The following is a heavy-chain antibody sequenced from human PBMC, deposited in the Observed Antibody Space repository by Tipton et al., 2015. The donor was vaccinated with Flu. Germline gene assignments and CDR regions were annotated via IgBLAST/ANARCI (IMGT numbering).Heavy chain of an antibody. D-gene: IGHD3-10*01. CDR3: ARDPEVTMVRGVTHYYGMDV. CDR1: GGSISSSSYY. CDR2: IYYSGST. V-gene: IGHV4-39*07. J-gene: IGHJ6*02. Sequence: TLSLTCTVSGGSISSSSYYWGWIRQPPGKGLEWIGSIYYSGSTYYNPSLKSRVTISVDTSKNQFSLKLSSVTAEDTAVYYCARDPEVTMVRGVTHYYGMDVWGQGTTVTVSS.